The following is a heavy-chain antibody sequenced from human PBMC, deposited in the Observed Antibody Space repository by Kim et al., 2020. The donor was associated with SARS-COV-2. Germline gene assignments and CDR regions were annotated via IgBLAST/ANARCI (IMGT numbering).Heavy chain of an antibody. CDR3: ARQGVTMVQGVIITNWFDP. J-gene: IGHJ5*02. Sequence: SRVTISVDTSKNQFSLKLSSVTAADTAVYYCARQGVTMVQGVIITNWFDPWGQGTLVTVSS. V-gene: IGHV4-39*01. D-gene: IGHD3-10*01.